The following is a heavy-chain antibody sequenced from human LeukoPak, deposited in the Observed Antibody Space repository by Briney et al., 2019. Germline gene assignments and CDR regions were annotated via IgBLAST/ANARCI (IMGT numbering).Heavy chain of an antibody. CDR3: ARKSIAAAGFLWFDP. D-gene: IGHD6-13*01. J-gene: IGHJ5*02. CDR1: GYTFTGYY. Sequence: GASVKVSCKASGYTFTGYYMHWVRQAPGQGLEWMGWINPNSGGTNYAQKFQGRVTMTRDTSISTAYMELSRLRSDDTAVYYCARKSIAAAGFLWFDPWGQGTLVTVSS. CDR2: INPNSGGT. V-gene: IGHV1-2*02.